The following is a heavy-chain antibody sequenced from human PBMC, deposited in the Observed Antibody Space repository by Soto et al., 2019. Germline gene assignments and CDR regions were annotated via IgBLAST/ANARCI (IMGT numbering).Heavy chain of an antibody. D-gene: IGHD6-13*01. CDR3: AKASARQLVLGLDY. CDR2: ISGSGGST. CDR1: GFTFSSYA. Sequence: GGSLRLSCAASGFTFSSYAMSWVRQAPGKGLEWVSAISGSGGSTYYADSVKGRFTISRDNSKNTLYLQMNSLRAEDTALYYCAKASARQLVLGLDYWGQGTLVTVSS. J-gene: IGHJ4*02. V-gene: IGHV3-23*01.